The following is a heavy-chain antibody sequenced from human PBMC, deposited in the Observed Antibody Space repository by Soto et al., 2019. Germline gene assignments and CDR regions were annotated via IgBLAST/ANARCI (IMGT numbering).Heavy chain of an antibody. CDR1: GGSISNHY. J-gene: IGHJ4*02. CDR2: IYYNGNT. V-gene: IGHV4-59*11. D-gene: IGHD7-27*01. Sequence: QVQLQESGPGLVKPSETLSLTCSVSGGSISNHYWSWIRQPPGKGLEWIGYIYYNGNTNYNPSLKSRVTMSVDTSRNQISLKLTTVTAADTAFYYCTRANWDSEYWGQGTLVSVSS. CDR3: TRANWDSEY.